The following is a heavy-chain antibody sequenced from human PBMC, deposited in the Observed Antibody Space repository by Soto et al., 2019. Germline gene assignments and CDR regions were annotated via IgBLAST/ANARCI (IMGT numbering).Heavy chain of an antibody. CDR3: ARERNIATGGHYSRPIDC. J-gene: IGHJ4*02. Sequence: QVQLQESGPGLVRPSETLSLTCSISGGSIGTYYWTWVRQPPGKGLEWIGSISHTGSTNNNPSFKPRLSISVDTTKIHFSLTLSSVTAAATAVYYCARERNIATGGHYSRPIDCWGQGTLVTVSS. CDR2: ISHTGST. V-gene: IGHV4-59*01. D-gene: IGHD3-22*01. CDR1: GGSIGTYY.